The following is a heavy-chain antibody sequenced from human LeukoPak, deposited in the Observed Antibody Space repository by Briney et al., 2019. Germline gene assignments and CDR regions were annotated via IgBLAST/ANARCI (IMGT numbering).Heavy chain of an antibody. V-gene: IGHV3-11*01. Sequence: GGSLRLSCAASGFNFSDYYMSWIRQAPGKGLEWVSYISSSGSTIYYADSVKGRFTISRDNAKNSLYLQMNSLRAEDTAVYYCARVAGDPYSSSSVDLVLDYWGQGTLVTVSS. D-gene: IGHD6-6*01. J-gene: IGHJ4*02. CDR1: GFNFSDYY. CDR2: ISSSGSTI. CDR3: ARVAGDPYSSSSVDLVLDY.